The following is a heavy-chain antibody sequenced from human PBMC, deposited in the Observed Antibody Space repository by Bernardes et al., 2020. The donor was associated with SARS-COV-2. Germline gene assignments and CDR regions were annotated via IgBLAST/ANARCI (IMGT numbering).Heavy chain of an antibody. CDR2: INHSGST. CDR1: GGSFSGYY. CDR3: ARGQGVVWSDQLTAYYYYYGMDV. J-gene: IGHJ6*02. V-gene: IGHV4-34*01. D-gene: IGHD2-2*01. Sequence: SETLSLTCAVYGGSFSGYYWSWIRQPPGKGLEWIGEINHSGSTNYNPSLKSRVTISVDTSKNQFSLKLSSVTAADTAVYYCARGQGVVWSDQLTAYYYYYGMDVWGQGTTVTVSS.